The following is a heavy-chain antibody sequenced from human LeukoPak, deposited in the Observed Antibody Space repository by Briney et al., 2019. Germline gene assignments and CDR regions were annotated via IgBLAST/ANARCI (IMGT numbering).Heavy chain of an antibody. CDR2: TYYRSKWNN. V-gene: IGHV6-1*01. CDR3: ARYSDLGVPDY. Sequence: SQTLSLTCAISGDSVPSKNAAWNGIRQSPSRGLEWLGRTYYRSKWNNDYAVSVKSRITVNHDTSKTQFSLQLNSVTPEDTAVYYCARYSDLGVPDYWGQGTLVTVSS. D-gene: IGHD2-21*01. CDR1: GDSVPSKNAA. J-gene: IGHJ4*02.